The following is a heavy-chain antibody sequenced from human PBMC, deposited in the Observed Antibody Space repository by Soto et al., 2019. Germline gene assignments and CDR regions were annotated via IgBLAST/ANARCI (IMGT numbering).Heavy chain of an antibody. D-gene: IGHD2-2*01. CDR1: GGSITSSSHF. CDR3: AREGLGYCSSTSCQGAHYYYYGMDV. V-gene: IGHV4-39*02. Sequence: SETLSLTCSASGGSITSSSHFWGWIRQPPGKGLEWIGSIYYSGSTYYNPSLKSRVTISVDTSKNQFALKLSSVTAADTAVYYCAREGLGYCSSTSCQGAHYYYYGMDVCGQGTTVTVSS. J-gene: IGHJ6*02. CDR2: IYYSGST.